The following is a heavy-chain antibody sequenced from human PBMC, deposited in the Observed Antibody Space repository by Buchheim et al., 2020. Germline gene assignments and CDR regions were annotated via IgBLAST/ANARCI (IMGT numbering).Heavy chain of an antibody. CDR3: ARMIWWSHDC. CDR1: GFSLSTSGVR. CDR2: IDWNDGK. V-gene: IGHV2-70*04. D-gene: IGHD2-21*01. Sequence: QGALQESGPALVKPTQTLTLPCTFSGFSLSTSGVRVSWVRQPPGKALEWLARIDWNDGKFYSTSLKTRLTISKDTSKNQVVLTMTNMDPVDTATYYCARMIWWSHDCWGQGTL. J-gene: IGHJ4*02.